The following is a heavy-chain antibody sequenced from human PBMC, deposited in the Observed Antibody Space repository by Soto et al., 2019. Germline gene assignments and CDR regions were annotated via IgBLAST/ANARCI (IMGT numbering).Heavy chain of an antibody. CDR3: ARGETLVVPAAIFNFDY. CDR2: ISAYNGNT. CDR1: GYTFTSYG. D-gene: IGHD2-2*01. V-gene: IGHV1-18*01. Sequence: QVQLVQSGAEVKKPGASVKVSCKASGYTFTSYGISWVRQAPGQGLEWMGWISAYNGNTNYAQKLQGRVTMTTDTSTSTAYIELMSLRSDDTAVYYCARGETLVVPAAIFNFDYWGQGTLVTVSS. J-gene: IGHJ4*02.